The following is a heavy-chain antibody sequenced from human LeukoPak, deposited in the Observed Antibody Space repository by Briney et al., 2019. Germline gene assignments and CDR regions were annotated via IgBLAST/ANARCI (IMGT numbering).Heavy chain of an antibody. D-gene: IGHD1-26*01. V-gene: IGHV3-30*12. CDR3: ARRERYYYGRDV. CDR1: GLSLSGYG. CDR2: IPYDGNNE. J-gene: IGHJ6*02. Sequence: GRTLRLLCAASGLSLSGYGMHWVRQAPGKGLEWVAYIPYDGNNEYYADSVKHRLPNSRHKPKNTLSLQMNSLRAEGTALYHCARRERYYYGRDVWGQGTTVTVCS.